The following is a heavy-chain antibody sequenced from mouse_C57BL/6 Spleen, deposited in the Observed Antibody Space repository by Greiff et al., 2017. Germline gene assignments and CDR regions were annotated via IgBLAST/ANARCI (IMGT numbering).Heavy chain of an antibody. CDR3: ARHGGVVAPLFDY. D-gene: IGHD1-1*01. Sequence: DVKLVESGGDLVKPGGSLKLSCAASGFTFSSYGMSWVRQTPDKRLEWVATISSGGSYTYYPDSVKGRFTISRDNAKNTLYLQMSSLKSEDTAMWYCARHGGVVAPLFDYWGQGTTLTVSS. CDR2: ISSGGSYT. CDR1: GFTFSSYG. J-gene: IGHJ2*01. V-gene: IGHV5-6*02.